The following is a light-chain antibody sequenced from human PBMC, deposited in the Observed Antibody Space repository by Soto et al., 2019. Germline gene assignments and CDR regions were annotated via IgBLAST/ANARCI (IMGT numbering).Light chain of an antibody. J-gene: IGKJ2*01. V-gene: IGKV3-15*01. CDR1: QSVSSN. CDR2: GAS. CDR3: HQYNSWYT. Sequence: EVVMTQSPATLSVSPGKRAILSCRASQSVSSNLAWYQQKPCQAPRLLIYGASTRATGIPARFSGSGSGTFFSLTISSLQSEDFAVYYCHQYNSWYTFGQGTKLEIK.